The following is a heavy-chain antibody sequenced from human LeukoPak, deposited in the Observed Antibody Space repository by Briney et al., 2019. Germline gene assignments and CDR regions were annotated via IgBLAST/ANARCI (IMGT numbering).Heavy chain of an antibody. V-gene: IGHV4-4*07. J-gene: IGHJ4*02. CDR2: IYTSGST. CDR3: ARDYYDSIGYYPFDY. Sequence: SETLSLTCTVSGGSISSYYWSWIRQPAGKGLEWIGRIYTSGSTNYNPSLKSRVTMSVDTSKNHFSLKLSSVTAADTAVYYCARDYYDSIGYYPFDYWGQGTLVTVSS. CDR1: GGSISSYY. D-gene: IGHD3-22*01.